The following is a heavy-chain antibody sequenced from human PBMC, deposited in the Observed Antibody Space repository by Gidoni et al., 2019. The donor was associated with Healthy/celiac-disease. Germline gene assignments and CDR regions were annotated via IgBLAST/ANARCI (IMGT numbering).Heavy chain of an antibody. CDR2: IGSSGSTI. V-gene: IGHV3-11*01. J-gene: IGHJ2*01. CDR3: ASDYGGNTRPDWYFDL. Sequence: QGQLVESGGGLVKPGGSRRLSCAGRGFTSGGYYMSWIRQAPGKGLEWVSYIGSSGSTIYYADSVKGRFTISRDNAKNSLYLQMNSLRAEDTAVYYCASDYGGNTRPDWYFDLWGRGTLVTVSS. CDR1: GFTSGGYY. D-gene: IGHD4-17*01.